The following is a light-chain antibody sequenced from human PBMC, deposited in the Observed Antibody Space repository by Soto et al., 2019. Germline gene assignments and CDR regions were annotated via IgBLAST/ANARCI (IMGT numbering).Light chain of an antibody. CDR2: DDD. J-gene: IGLJ1*01. CDR3: GSWDSSLSAYV. Sequence: QSLLTHPPSVSAAPGQKGTIACSGSSSNIGGNSVSWYQHLPGTAPKLLLYDDDKRPSGIPDRFSGSKSGTSATLGITGFQTGDEADYYCGSWDSSLSAYVFGTGTKVTVL. CDR1: SSNIGGNS. V-gene: IGLV1-51*01.